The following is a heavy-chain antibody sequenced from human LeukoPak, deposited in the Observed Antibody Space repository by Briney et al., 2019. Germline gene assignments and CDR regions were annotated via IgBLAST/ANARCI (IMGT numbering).Heavy chain of an antibody. Sequence: QTGGSLRLSCAASGFTFSSYSMNWVRQAPGKGLEWVSYIRSSGSTTYYADSVKGRFTISRDNAKNSLYLQMNSLRAEDTAVYYCAPQSGTATISGGQGTLVTVSS. D-gene: IGHD2-21*02. CDR2: IRSSGSTT. V-gene: IGHV3-48*04. CDR3: APQSGTATIS. J-gene: IGHJ4*02. CDR1: GFTFSSYS.